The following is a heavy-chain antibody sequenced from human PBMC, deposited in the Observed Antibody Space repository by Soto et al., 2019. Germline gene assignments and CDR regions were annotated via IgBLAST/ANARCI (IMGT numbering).Heavy chain of an antibody. CDR2: IYYSGST. CDR1: GGSISSGGYY. D-gene: IGHD3-3*01. CDR3: ARDNRGYDFWSGYYHYFDY. Sequence: QVQLQESGPGLVKPSQTLSLTRTVSGGSISSGGYYWSWIRQHPGKGLEWIGYIYYSGSTYYNPSLKGRVTISVDTTKNQFSLKLGSVTAADTAVYYCARDNRGYDFWSGYYHYFDYWGQGTLVTVSS. V-gene: IGHV4-31*03. J-gene: IGHJ4*02.